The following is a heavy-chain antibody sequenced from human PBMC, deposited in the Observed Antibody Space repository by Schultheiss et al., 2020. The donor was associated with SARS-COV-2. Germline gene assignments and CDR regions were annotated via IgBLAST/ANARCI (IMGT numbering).Heavy chain of an antibody. D-gene: IGHD1-26*01. CDR3: ARGEEGLVGATN. CDR1: GFTFSTYG. V-gene: IGHV3-30*03. J-gene: IGHJ4*02. CDR2: ISYDGSNK. Sequence: GGSLRLSCAASGFTFSTYGMHWVRQAPGKGMEWVAVISYDGSNKYYADSVKGRFTISRDNSKNSLYLQMNSLRAEDTAVYYCARGEEGLVGATNWGQGTLVTVSS.